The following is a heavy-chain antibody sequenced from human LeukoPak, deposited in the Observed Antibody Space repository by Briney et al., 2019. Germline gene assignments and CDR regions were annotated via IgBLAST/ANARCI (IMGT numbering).Heavy chain of an antibody. Sequence: GGSLRLSCAASGFTFSSYSMNWVRQAPGKGLEWVSYISSVGGTIYYADSVKGRFTISRDNAKNSLYLQMNSLRAEDTAVYYCARMWSGYYTPFDYWGQGTLVTVSS. CDR1: GFTFSSYS. J-gene: IGHJ4*02. V-gene: IGHV3-48*01. CDR3: ARMWSGYYTPFDY. CDR2: ISSVGGTI. D-gene: IGHD3-3*01.